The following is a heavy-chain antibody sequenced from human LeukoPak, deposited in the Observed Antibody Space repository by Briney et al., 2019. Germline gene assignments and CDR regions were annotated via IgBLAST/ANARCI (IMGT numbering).Heavy chain of an antibody. V-gene: IGHV4-34*01. CDR1: GGSFSGYY. Sequence: SETLSLTCAVYGGSFSGYYWSWIRQPPGKGLEWIGEINHSGSTNYNPSLKSRVTISVDTSKNQFSLKLSSVTAADTAVYYCARLTKNDSGTYRFGKKKRGYMDVWGKGTTVTISS. CDR2: INHSGST. CDR3: ARLTKNDSGTYRFGKKKRGYMDV. D-gene: IGHD3-10*01. J-gene: IGHJ6*03.